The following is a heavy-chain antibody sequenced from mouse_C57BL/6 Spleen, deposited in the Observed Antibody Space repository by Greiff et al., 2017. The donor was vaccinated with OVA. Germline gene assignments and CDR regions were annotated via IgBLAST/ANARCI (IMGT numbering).Heavy chain of an antibody. CDR3: AKGIYAMDY. J-gene: IGHJ4*01. Sequence: EVKLVESGGGLVKPGGSLKLSCAASGFTFSDYGMHWVRQAPEQGLEWVAYISSGSSTIYYADTVKGRFTISRDNAKNTLFLQMTSLRAEDTGMYYCAKGIYAMDYWGQGTSVTVSS. CDR2: ISSGSSTI. V-gene: IGHV5-17*01. CDR1: GFTFSDYG.